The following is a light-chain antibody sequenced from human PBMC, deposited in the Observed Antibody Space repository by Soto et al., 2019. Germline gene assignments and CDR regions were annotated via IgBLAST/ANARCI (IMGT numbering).Light chain of an antibody. CDR2: EVS. Sequence: QSALTQPPSASGSPGQSVTISCTGTSSDVGGYNYVSWYQQHPGKAPKLMMYEVSKRPSGIPDRFSGSKSGNTDSLTVSGLQAEDEADYYCSSYAGSNNLVFGGGTKLTVL. CDR3: SSYAGSNNLV. V-gene: IGLV2-8*01. CDR1: SSDVGGYNY. J-gene: IGLJ2*01.